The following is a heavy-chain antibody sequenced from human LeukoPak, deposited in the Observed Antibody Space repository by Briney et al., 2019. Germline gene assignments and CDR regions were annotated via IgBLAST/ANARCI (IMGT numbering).Heavy chain of an antibody. Sequence: PSETLSLTCGVSGGSISRYYWSWIRQPPGKGLEWIGFIYYTGRTRYNPSLQSRVSISLGTSVNHFSLKLTSVTAAHTAVYYCARLLDNDNSGDPDTFDVWGQGTVVTVSS. D-gene: IGHD3-22*01. J-gene: IGHJ3*01. CDR2: IYYTGRT. CDR1: GGSISRYY. V-gene: IGHV4-59*01. CDR3: ARLLDNDNSGDPDTFDV.